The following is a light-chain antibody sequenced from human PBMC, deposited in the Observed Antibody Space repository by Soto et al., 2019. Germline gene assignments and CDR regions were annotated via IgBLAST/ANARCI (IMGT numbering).Light chain of an antibody. CDR3: QQRRNWPVT. CDR1: QSVSSY. Sequence: EIVLTQSPATLSLSPGERATLSCRASQSVSSYLAWYQQKPGQAPRLLIYDASSRATGIPARFSGSGSGTDFTLTLSSLAPEDFAVYYCQQRRNWPVTFGQGTKVEIK. J-gene: IGKJ1*01. CDR2: DAS. V-gene: IGKV3-11*01.